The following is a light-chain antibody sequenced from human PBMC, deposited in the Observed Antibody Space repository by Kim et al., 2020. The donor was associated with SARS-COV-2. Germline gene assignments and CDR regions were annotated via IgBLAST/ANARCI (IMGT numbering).Light chain of an antibody. V-gene: IGKV3-20*01. J-gene: IGKJ2*03. CDR1: QSVSVRY. CDR3: QQYGSSPPYS. CDR2: DES. Sequence: PAGERATLACRARQSVSVRYLAWYQQKPGQAPRLLIYDESSRATGIPDRCSGSEAGTDFTLTISRLEPEDFAVYYCQQYGSSPPYSFGQGTKLEI.